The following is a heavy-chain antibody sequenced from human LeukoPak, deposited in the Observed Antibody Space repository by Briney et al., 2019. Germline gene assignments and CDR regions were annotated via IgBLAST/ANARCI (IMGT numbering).Heavy chain of an antibody. Sequence: GGSLRLSCAASGFTFSSYSMNWVRQAPGKGLEWVSSISSSSSYIYYADSVKGRFTIPRDNAKNSLYLQMNSLRAEDTAVYYCARSMQQLRHFQHWGQGTLVTVSS. J-gene: IGHJ1*01. CDR1: GFTFSSYS. V-gene: IGHV3-21*04. CDR3: ARSMQQLRHFQH. CDR2: ISSSSSYI. D-gene: IGHD6-13*01.